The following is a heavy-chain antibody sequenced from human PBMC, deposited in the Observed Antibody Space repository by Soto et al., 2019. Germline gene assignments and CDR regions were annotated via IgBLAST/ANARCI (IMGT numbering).Heavy chain of an antibody. CDR2: ISAYNGNT. D-gene: IGHD6-13*01. J-gene: IGHJ4*02. CDR3: ARDAPGYSSSWFED. Sequence: GASVKVSCKASGYTFTSYGISWVRQAPGQGLEWMGWISAYNGNTNYAQKLQGRVTMTTDTSTSTAYMELRSLRSDDTAVYYCARDAPGYSSSWFEDWGPGTLVTVLS. CDR1: GYTFTSYG. V-gene: IGHV1-18*01.